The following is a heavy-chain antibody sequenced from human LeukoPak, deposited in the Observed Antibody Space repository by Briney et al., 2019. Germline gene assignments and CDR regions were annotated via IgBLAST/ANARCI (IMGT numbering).Heavy chain of an antibody. Sequence: SVKVSCKASGGTFSSYAISWVRQAPGQGLEWMGGIIPIFGTANYAQKFQGRVTITADESTSTAYMELSSLRSEDTAVYYCARAHDSSGYYPKYYFDYWGQGTLVTVSS. J-gene: IGHJ4*02. CDR1: GGTFSSYA. V-gene: IGHV1-69*13. D-gene: IGHD3-22*01. CDR3: ARAHDSSGYYPKYYFDY. CDR2: IIPIFGTA.